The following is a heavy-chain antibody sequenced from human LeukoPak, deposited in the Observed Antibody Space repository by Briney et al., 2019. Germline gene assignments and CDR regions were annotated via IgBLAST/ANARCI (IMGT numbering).Heavy chain of an antibody. V-gene: IGHV4-59*01. D-gene: IGHD3-10*01. CDR2: IYYSGST. J-gene: IGHJ6*03. CDR1: GDSISSYY. CDR3: ARATYHSGAGSYIYYYMDV. Sequence: SETLSLTCTVSGDSISSYYWSWIRQPPGKGLEWIGYIYYSGSTNYNPSLKSRATISVDTSKNQFSLKLNSVIAADTAVYYCARATYHSGAGSYIYYYMDVWGKGTTVTVSS.